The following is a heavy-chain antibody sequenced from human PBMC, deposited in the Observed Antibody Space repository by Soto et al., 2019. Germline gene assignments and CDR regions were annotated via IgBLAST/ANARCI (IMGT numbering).Heavy chain of an antibody. CDR1: GFTFSSYW. J-gene: IGHJ4*02. V-gene: IGHV3-74*01. D-gene: IGHD6-19*01. CDR2: INSDGSST. CDR3: VRGEGGWETY. Sequence: EVQLMESGGGLVQPGGSLRLSCAASGFTFSSYWMHWVRQAPGKGLVWVSRINSDGSSTTYADSVKGRFTISRDNAKNTLDLKMNSLRAEDTAVYYCVRGEGGWETYWGQGTLVTVSS.